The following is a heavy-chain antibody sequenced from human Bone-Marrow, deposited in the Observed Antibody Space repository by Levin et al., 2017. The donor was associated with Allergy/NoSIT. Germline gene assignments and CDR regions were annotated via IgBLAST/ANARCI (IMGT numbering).Heavy chain of an antibody. V-gene: IGHV3-74*01. Sequence: GGSLRLSCAASGFTFSTYWMDWVRQAPGKGLVWVSRIKSDGSSTSCADSVKGRFTISRDNAKNTLYLQMDSLRAEDTAVYYCARDPPERGMDVWGQGTTVTVSS. CDR3: ARDPPERGMDV. J-gene: IGHJ6*02. CDR2: IKSDGSST. CDR1: GFTFSTYW.